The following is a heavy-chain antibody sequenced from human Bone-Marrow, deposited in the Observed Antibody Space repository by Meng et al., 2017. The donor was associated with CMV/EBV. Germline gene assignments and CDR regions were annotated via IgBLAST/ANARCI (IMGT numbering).Heavy chain of an antibody. CDR1: GCTFSSYS. V-gene: IGHV3-21*01. CDR2: ISGTSNYI. CDR3: ARGRSIVVVVAAIDY. D-gene: IGHD2-15*01. Sequence: SGCTFSSYSMNWVRQAPGKGLEWVSLISGTSNYINYADSVKGRFTISRDNAKNSLYLQMDSLRAEDTAVYYCARGRSIVVVVAAIDYWGQGTLVTVSS. J-gene: IGHJ4*02.